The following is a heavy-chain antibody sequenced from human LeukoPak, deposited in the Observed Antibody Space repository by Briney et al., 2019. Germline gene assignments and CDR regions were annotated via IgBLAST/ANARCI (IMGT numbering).Heavy chain of an antibody. CDR2: IYYSGSI. Sequence: SETLSLTCTVSGGSISSYYWSWIRQPPGKGLEWIGYIYYSGSINYNPSLKSRVTISVDTSKDQFSLKLSSVTAADTAVYYCASGSWEPYGRVYWGQGTLVTVSS. V-gene: IGHV4-59*08. J-gene: IGHJ4*02. D-gene: IGHD1-26*01. CDR3: ASGSWEPYGRVY. CDR1: GGSISSYY.